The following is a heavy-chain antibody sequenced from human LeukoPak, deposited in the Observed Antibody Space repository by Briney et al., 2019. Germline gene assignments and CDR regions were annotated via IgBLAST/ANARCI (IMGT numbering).Heavy chain of an antibody. Sequence: SETLSLTCTVSGYSISSGYYWGWIRQPAGKGLEWLGNIFTRGTTNYNASLESRLTISLDTARNQFSLSLRSVTAADTAIYFCARSSLAVYFNYWGQGTLVTASS. V-gene: IGHV4-38-2*02. CDR3: ARSSLAVYFNY. D-gene: IGHD6-19*01. CDR1: GYSISSGYY. J-gene: IGHJ4*02. CDR2: IFTRGTT.